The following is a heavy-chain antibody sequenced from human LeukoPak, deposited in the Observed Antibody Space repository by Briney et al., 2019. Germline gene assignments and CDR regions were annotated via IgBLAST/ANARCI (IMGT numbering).Heavy chain of an antibody. CDR1: GFTFSSYA. Sequence: GGSLRLSCAAYGFTFSSYAMSWVRQAPEKGLEWVSGIGGSDGRTYYADSVKGRFTISRDNSKNTLYLQMNSLRAEDTAIYYCAKMPVSYSSGWSTFDYWGQGSLVTVSS. J-gene: IGHJ4*02. CDR2: IGGSDGRT. D-gene: IGHD6-19*01. CDR3: AKMPVSYSSGWSTFDY. V-gene: IGHV3-23*01.